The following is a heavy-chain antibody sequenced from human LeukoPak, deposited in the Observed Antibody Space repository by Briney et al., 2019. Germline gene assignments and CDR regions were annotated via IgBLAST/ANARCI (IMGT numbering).Heavy chain of an antibody. CDR3: AKDGGEYYDILTGYYPRLYYMDV. J-gene: IGHJ6*03. V-gene: IGHV3-23*01. Sequence: GGSLRLSCVASGFTFSTYGMSWVRQAPGNGLEWVSAISGSGGSTYYADSVKGRFTISRDNSKNTLYLQMNSLRAEDTAVYYCAKDGGEYYDILTGYYPRLYYMDVWGKGTTVTISS. CDR2: ISGSGGST. D-gene: IGHD3-9*01. CDR1: GFTFSTYG.